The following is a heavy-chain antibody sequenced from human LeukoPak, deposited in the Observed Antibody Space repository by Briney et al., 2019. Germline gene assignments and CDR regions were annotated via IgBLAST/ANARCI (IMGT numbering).Heavy chain of an antibody. CDR2: IIPNSGAT. CDR3: ARGISGGFDI. D-gene: IGHD2-21*01. Sequence: ASVKVSCKPSGYTFTAYHLHGLRQAPGQGVEWMGRIIPNSGATNYARNFQSRVTMTRDTSISTAYMELSRLRPDDTAVYYCARGISGGFDIWGQGTMVTVSS. CDR1: GYTFTAYH. V-gene: IGHV1-2*06. J-gene: IGHJ3*02.